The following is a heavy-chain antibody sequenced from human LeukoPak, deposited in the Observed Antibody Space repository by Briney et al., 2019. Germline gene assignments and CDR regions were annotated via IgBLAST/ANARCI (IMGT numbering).Heavy chain of an antibody. CDR3: ARPSIDYGDYVHYFDY. Sequence: SETLSLTCTVSGGSISSYYWGWIRQPPGKGLEWIGYIYYSGSTNYNPSLKSRVTISVDTSKNQFSLKLSSVTAADTAVYYCARPSIDYGDYVHYFDYWGQGTLVTVSS. CDR1: GGSISSYY. CDR2: IYYSGST. J-gene: IGHJ4*02. D-gene: IGHD4-17*01. V-gene: IGHV4-59*01.